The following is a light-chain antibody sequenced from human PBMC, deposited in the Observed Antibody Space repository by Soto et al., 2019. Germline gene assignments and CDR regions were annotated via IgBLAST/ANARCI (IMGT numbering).Light chain of an antibody. Sequence: QSALTQPASVSGSPGQSITMSCAGASSDVGSYNLVSWYQQYPGKAPKLIIYEGNKWPSGVSNRFSGSGSGNTASLTISGLQAEDAADYYCCSYTGSSTSFGGGTKLTVL. CDR3: CSYTGSSTS. V-gene: IGLV2-23*01. J-gene: IGLJ3*02. CDR2: EGN. CDR1: SSDVGSYNL.